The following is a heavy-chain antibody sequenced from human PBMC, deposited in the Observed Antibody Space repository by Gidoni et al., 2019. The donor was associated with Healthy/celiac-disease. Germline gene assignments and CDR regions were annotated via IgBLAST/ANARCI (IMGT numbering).Heavy chain of an antibody. CDR1: GFTFDDYA. V-gene: IGHV3-9*01. J-gene: IGHJ3*02. Sequence: EVQLVESGGGLVQPGRSLRLSCAASGFTFDDYAMHWVRQAPGKGLEWVSGISWNSGSIGYADSVKGRVTISRDNAKNSLYLQMNSLRAEDTALYYCAKDQLTGDGADAFDIWGQGTMVTVSS. D-gene: IGHD7-27*01. CDR2: ISWNSGSI. CDR3: AKDQLTGDGADAFDI.